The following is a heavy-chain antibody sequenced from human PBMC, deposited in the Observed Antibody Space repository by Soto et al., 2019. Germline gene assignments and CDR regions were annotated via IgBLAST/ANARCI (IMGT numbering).Heavy chain of an antibody. V-gene: IGHV3-33*01. CDR1: GFTFSSYG. CDR3: AGSGDYYYYGMDV. J-gene: IGHJ6*02. D-gene: IGHD3-10*01. Sequence: PGGSLRLSCAASGFTFSSYGMHWVRQAPGKGLEWVAVIWYDGSNKYYADSVKGRFTISRDNSKNTLYLQMNSLRAEDTAVYYCAGSGDYYYYGMDVWGQGTSVTVPS. CDR2: IWYDGSNK.